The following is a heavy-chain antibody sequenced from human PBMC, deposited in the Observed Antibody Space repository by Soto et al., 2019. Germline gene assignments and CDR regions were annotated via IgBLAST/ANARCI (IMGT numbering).Heavy chain of an antibody. Sequence: PAGSLELSCASSGFTFSSYAMSWVRQDPGKGLEWVSAISGSGGSTYYADSVKGRFTISRDNSKNTLYLQMNSLRAEDTAVYYCAKDRSETTVVTPDYFDYCGQGTLVTVSS. J-gene: IGHJ4*02. CDR1: GFTFSSYA. V-gene: IGHV3-23*01. D-gene: IGHD4-17*01. CDR3: AKDRSETTVVTPDYFDY. CDR2: ISGSGGST.